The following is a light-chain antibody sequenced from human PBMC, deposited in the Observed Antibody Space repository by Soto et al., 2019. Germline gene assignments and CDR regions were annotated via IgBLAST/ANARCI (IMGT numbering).Light chain of an antibody. CDR1: SSDVGSYNL. CDR3: CSYAGSSLVV. V-gene: IGLV2-23*01. Sequence: QSVLTQPASVSGSPGQSITISCTGTSSDVGSYNLVSWYQQRPGKAPKLMIYEGSKRPSGVSNRFSGSKSGNTASLTISGLQAEDEADYYCCSYAGSSLVVFGGGTKVTVL. J-gene: IGLJ2*01. CDR2: EGS.